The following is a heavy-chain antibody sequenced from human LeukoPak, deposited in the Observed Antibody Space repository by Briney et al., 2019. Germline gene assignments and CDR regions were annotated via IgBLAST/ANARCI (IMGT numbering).Heavy chain of an antibody. CDR2: ISYDGSNK. CDR1: GFTFNSFG. V-gene: IGHV3-30*18. D-gene: IGHD1-14*01. Sequence: GGSLRLSCAASGFTFNSFGMHWVRQAPGKGLEWVAVISYDGSNKYFADSVKGRFTISRDNSKNTLYLQMSSLRAEDTAVYYCVKPQPGGGFDYWGQGTLVTVSS. CDR3: VKPQPGGGFDY. J-gene: IGHJ4*02.